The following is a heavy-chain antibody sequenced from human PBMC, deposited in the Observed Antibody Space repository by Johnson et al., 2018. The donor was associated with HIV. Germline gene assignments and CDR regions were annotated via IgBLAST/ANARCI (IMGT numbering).Heavy chain of an antibody. CDR2: VNPNGGST. Sequence: EVQVLESGGGLAKPAWSPRLSCAASQFTFSSYYMNCVRQAPGNGLELVGQVNPNGGSTYLIDSGKDRFNTSRDNAKNTLYLQMNSLKTEDTAVYYCTTGQLERRSPNDAFDIWGQGTMVTVSS. D-gene: IGHD1-1*01. V-gene: IGHV3-25*03. CDR1: QFTFSSYY. CDR3: TTGQLERRSPNDAFDI. J-gene: IGHJ3*02.